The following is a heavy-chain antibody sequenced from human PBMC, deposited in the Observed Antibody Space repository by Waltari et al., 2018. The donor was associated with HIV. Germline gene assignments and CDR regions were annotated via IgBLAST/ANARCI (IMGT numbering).Heavy chain of an antibody. CDR1: GFTFSFYT. V-gene: IGHV3-21*01. J-gene: IGHJ3*02. CDR3: ASASKMTTVTDDAFDI. CDR2: IRSHSIYR. D-gene: IGHD4-17*01. Sequence: LVESGGGLVKPGGSLRLSCAASGFTFSFYTMNWVRQAPGKGLEWVSTIRSHSIYRYDADSVKGRFTITRDSARNARYLQMNSLRAENTAVYYCASASKMTTVTDDAFDIWGQGTMVTVSS.